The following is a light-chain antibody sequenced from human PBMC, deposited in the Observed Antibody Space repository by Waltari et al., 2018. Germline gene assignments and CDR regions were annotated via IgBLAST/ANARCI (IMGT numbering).Light chain of an antibody. CDR2: EAI. Sequence: QSALTQPPSVSGSPGQSVTISCTGTSRDVGTYNRVSWYQQPPGTAPRLLIYEAIHRPSGVPDRFSGSKAGDTASLTISELQPEGEADYYCSSYTTRGTLIFGGGTTLTVL. CDR3: SSYTTRGTLI. CDR1: SRDVGTYNR. J-gene: IGLJ2*01. V-gene: IGLV2-18*02.